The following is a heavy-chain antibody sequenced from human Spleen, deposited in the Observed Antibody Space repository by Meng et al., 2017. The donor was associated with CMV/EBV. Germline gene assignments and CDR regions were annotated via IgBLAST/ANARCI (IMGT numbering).Heavy chain of an antibody. J-gene: IGHJ5*01. CDR3: ARDPRTTIFGVVIDYWFDS. CDR1: GFTFSSYW. V-gene: IGHV3-7*01. Sequence: GESLKISCATSGFTFSSYWRSWVRQAPGKGLEWVANIKQDGSEKYYVDSVKGRFTSSRDDAKNSLYLQMNSRRAEDTGVYYCARDPRTTIFGVVIDYWFDSWGQGTLVTVSS. CDR2: IKQDGSEK. D-gene: IGHD3-3*01.